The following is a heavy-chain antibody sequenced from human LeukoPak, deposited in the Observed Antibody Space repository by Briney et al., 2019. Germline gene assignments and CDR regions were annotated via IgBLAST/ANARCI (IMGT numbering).Heavy chain of an antibody. Sequence: SETLSLTCTVSGGSISSYYWSWIRQPPGKGLEWIGYIYYSGSTNYNPSLKSRVTISVDTSKNQFSLKLSSVTAADTAVYYCARRTPLLNWNRRGAFGIWGQGTMVTVSS. D-gene: IGHD1-20*01. CDR1: GGSISSYY. CDR2: IYYSGST. V-gene: IGHV4-59*01. CDR3: ARRTPLLNWNRRGAFGI. J-gene: IGHJ3*02.